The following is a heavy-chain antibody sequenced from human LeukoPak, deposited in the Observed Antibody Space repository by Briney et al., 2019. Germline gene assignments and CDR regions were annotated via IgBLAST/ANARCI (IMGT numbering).Heavy chain of an antibody. CDR2: IWYDGSNK. J-gene: IGHJ4*02. Sequence: GRSLRLSCAASGFTFSSYGMHWVRQAPGKGLEWVAVIWYDGSNKYYADSVKGRFTISRDNSKNTLYLQMNSLRAEDTTVYYCARNYYDSSGYYYHDYWGQGTLVTVSS. V-gene: IGHV3-33*01. CDR3: ARNYYDSSGYYYHDY. CDR1: GFTFSSYG. D-gene: IGHD3-22*01.